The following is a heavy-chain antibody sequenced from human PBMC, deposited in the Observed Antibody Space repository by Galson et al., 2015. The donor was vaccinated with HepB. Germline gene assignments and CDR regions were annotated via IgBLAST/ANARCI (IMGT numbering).Heavy chain of an antibody. CDR3: AKGYYDSSGYHQFLNAFDI. Sequence: SLRLSCAASGFTFSSYGMHWVRQAPGKGLEWVAVISYDGSNKYYADSVKGRFTISRDNSKNTLYLQMNSLRAEDTAVYYCAKGYYDSSGYHQFLNAFDIWGQGTMVTVSS. J-gene: IGHJ3*02. V-gene: IGHV3-30*18. CDR2: ISYDGSNK. D-gene: IGHD3-22*01. CDR1: GFTFSSYG.